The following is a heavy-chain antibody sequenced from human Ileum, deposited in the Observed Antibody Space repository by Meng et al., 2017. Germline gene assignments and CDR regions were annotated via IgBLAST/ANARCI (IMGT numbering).Heavy chain of an antibody. D-gene: IGHD5-18*01. CDR2: IVYDGNT. J-gene: IGHJ4*02. CDR3: AREFYVDTAMVIDS. CDR1: GDSLTSVNTQ. V-gene: IGHV4-30-4*01. Sequence: QVQLQESGPGLVKPSQTLSLTCTVSGDSLTSVNTQWSWIRQSPGKGPEYIGYIVYDGNTYSNPSLKSRLIISIDTSRNEFSLRLNSMTAADTAVYYCAREFYVDTAMVIDSWGQGTLVTVSS.